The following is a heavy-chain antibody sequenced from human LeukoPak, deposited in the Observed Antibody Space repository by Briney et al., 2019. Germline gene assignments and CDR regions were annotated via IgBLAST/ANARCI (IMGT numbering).Heavy chain of an antibody. D-gene: IGHD2-2*01. CDR3: ARGPHCSSTSCPTDDAFDI. CDR1: GFTFSSYD. J-gene: IGHJ3*02. CDR2: IGTASDT. V-gene: IGHV3-13*01. Sequence: GGSLRLSCAASGFTFSSYDIHWVRQATGEGLEWGSTIGTASDTYYAGSVKGRFTISRENAKNLSYLQMNSLRAGDTAVYYCARGPHCSSTSCPTDDAFDIWGQGTVVTVSS.